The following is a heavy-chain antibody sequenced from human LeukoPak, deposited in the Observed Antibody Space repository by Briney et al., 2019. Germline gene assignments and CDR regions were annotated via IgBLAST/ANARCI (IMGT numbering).Heavy chain of an antibody. Sequence: ASVKVSCKASGYTFTSYGISWVRQAPGQGLEWMGWISAYNGNTNYAQKLQGRVTMTTDTSTGTAYMELRSLRSDDTAVYYCARELVPIAAAGTIGWFDPWGQGTLVTVSS. CDR3: ARELVPIAAAGTIGWFDP. V-gene: IGHV1-18*01. CDR2: ISAYNGNT. D-gene: IGHD6-13*01. J-gene: IGHJ5*02. CDR1: GYTFTSYG.